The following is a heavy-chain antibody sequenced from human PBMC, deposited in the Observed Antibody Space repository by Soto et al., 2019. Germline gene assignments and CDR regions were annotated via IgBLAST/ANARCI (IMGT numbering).Heavy chain of an antibody. V-gene: IGHV3-72*01. CDR2: IRNKARSYTT. Sequence: EVQLVESGGDLVQPGGSLRLSCVASGFTFSDHYMDWVRQAPGKGLEWVGLIRNKARSYTTEYAASARGRFTISRDDSKNSLYLQMNTLKTEDTAVYYRIDAGSSAFDSWGQGTLVTVSS. J-gene: IGHJ4*02. CDR3: IDAGSSAFDS. CDR1: GFTFSDHY. D-gene: IGHD1-26*01.